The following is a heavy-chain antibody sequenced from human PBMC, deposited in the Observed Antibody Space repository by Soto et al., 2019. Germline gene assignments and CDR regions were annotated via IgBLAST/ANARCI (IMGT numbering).Heavy chain of an antibody. J-gene: IGHJ6*02. V-gene: IGHV4-30-2*01. CDR1: GGSISSGGYS. CDR2: IYHSGST. D-gene: IGHD5-18*01. CDR3: ARESVDTADYYYYGMDV. Sequence: SETLSLTCAVSGGSISSGGYSWSWIRQPPGKGLEWIGYIYHSGSTYYNPSLKSRVTISVDRSKNQFSLKLSSVTAADTAVYYCARESVDTADYYYYGMDVWGQGTTVTVSS.